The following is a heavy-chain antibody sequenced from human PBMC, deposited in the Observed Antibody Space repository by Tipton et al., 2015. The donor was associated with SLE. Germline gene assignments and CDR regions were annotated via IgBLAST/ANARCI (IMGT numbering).Heavy chain of an antibody. CDR1: GFPFSTYA. Sequence: GSLRLSCAASGFPFSTYAMGWVRQAPGKGLEWVSIIYTRTYYADSVRGRFTISRDDSKNTVFLQMSNLRVEDSAVYYCAKPLRAMAGELHSWGQGTLVTVS. J-gene: IGHJ4*02. D-gene: IGHD6-19*01. V-gene: IGHV3-23*03. CDR3: AKPLRAMAGELHS. CDR2: IYTRT.